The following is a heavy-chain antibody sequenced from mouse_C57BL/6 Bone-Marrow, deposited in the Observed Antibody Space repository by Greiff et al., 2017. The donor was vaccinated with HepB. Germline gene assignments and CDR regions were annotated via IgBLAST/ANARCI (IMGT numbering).Heavy chain of an antibody. CDR1: GFTFSSYA. D-gene: IGHD1-1*01. CDR3: TRAPLLLRYLAY. CDR2: ISSGGDYI. J-gene: IGHJ3*01. Sequence: EVKLVESGEGLVKPGGSLKLSCAASGFTFSSYAMSWVRQTPEKRLEWVAYISSGGDYIYYADTVKGRFTISRDNARNTLYLQMSSLKSEDTAMYYCTRAPLLLRYLAYWGQGTLVTVSA. V-gene: IGHV5-9-1*02.